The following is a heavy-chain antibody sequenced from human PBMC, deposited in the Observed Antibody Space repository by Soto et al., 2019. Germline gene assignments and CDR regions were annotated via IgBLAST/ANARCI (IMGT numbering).Heavy chain of an antibody. CDR1: GFKFINYA. CDR2: ISATGGGT. Sequence: GSLRPSCAASGFKFINYAMIVFRHSALKWLEWVSLISATGGGTYYADSVKGRLTISRDNSHNTLYLQVHSLTAEDTALYYGAKDRRPGRNSAFYFDFWGQGAQVTVSS. J-gene: IGHJ4*02. D-gene: IGHD2-15*01. V-gene: IGHV3-23*01. CDR3: AKDRRPGRNSAFYFDF.